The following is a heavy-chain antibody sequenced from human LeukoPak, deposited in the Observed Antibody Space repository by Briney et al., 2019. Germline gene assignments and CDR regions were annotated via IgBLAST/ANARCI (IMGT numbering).Heavy chain of an antibody. CDR1: GYTFTNYG. CDR2: TSVYNGHT. Sequence: ASVKVSCKASGYTFTNYGISWVRQAPEQGLEWKGWTSVYNGHTNYAQKFQDRVAMTTDTSTTTAYMELRSLTSDDTAVYYCARLYYYDSSGYHGENDNWGQGTLVTVSS. J-gene: IGHJ4*02. CDR3: ARLYYYDSSGYHGENDN. V-gene: IGHV1-18*01. D-gene: IGHD3-22*01.